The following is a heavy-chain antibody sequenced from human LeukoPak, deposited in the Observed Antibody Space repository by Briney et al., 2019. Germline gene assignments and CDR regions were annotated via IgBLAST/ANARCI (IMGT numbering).Heavy chain of an antibody. Sequence: SETLSLTCTVSGGSIGSYYWSWIRQPPGKGLEWIGYIYTSGSTNYNPSLKSRVTISVDTSKNQFSLKLSSVTAADTAVYYCARHGSGSYSSWFDPWGQGTLVTVSS. J-gene: IGHJ5*02. CDR1: GGSIGSYY. V-gene: IGHV4-4*09. CDR2: IYTSGST. D-gene: IGHD3-10*01. CDR3: ARHGSGSYSSWFDP.